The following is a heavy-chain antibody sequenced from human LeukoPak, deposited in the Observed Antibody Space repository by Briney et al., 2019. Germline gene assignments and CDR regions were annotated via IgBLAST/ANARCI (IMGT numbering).Heavy chain of an antibody. D-gene: IGHD3-10*01. CDR2: FDPEDGET. Sequence: ASVKVSCKVSGYTLTELSMHWVRQAPGKGLEWMGGFDPEDGETIYAQKFQGRVTMTEDTSTDTAYMELSSLRSEDTAVYYCATITMVRGVIHSAPFDPWGQGTLVTVSS. J-gene: IGHJ5*02. CDR3: ATITMVRGVIHSAPFDP. CDR1: GYTLTELS. V-gene: IGHV1-24*01.